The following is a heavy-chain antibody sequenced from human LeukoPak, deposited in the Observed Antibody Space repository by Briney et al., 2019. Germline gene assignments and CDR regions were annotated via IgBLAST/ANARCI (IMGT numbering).Heavy chain of an antibody. CDR1: GFTFSSYG. J-gene: IGHJ4*02. CDR2: ISGSGGST. D-gene: IGHD2-2*01. V-gene: IGHV3-23*01. CDR3: AKDPPGVIVVPAAFDY. Sequence: GGSLRFSCAASGFTFSSYGMSWVRQAPGKGLEWVSAISGSGGSTYYADSVKGRFTISRDNSKNTPYLQMNSLRAEDTAVYYCAKDPPGVIVVPAAFDYWGQGTLVTVSS.